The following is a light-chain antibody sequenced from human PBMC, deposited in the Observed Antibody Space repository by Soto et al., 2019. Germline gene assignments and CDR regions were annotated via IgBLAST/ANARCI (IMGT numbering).Light chain of an antibody. V-gene: IGLV3-21*04. CDR2: YDS. CDR1: NIGSKS. J-gene: IGLJ1*01. CDR3: QVWDSSSDHKSV. Sequence: SYVLTQPPSVSVAPGKTARITCGGNNIGSKSVHWYQQKPGQAPVLVIYYDSDRPSGIPERFSGSNSGNTATLTISRVEAGDEADYYCQVWDSSSDHKSVFGTGTKLTVL.